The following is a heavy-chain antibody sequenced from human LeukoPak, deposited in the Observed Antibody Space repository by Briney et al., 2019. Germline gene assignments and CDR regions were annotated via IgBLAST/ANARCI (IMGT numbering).Heavy chain of an antibody. D-gene: IGHD3-3*01. J-gene: IGHJ6*02. Sequence: GASVKVSCKASGYTFTSYYMHWVRQAPGQGLGWMGIINPSGGSTSYAQKFQGRVTMTRDTSTSTVYMELSSLRSEDTAVYYCARTYYDFWSGYAFRSSYYYGMDVWGQGTTVTVSS. CDR2: INPSGGST. V-gene: IGHV1-46*01. CDR3: ARTYYDFWSGYAFRSSYYYGMDV. CDR1: GYTFTSYY.